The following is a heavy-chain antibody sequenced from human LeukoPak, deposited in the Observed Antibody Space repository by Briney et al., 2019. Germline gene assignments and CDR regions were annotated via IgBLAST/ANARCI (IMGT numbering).Heavy chain of an antibody. CDR2: ISWNSGFL. CDR1: GFNFDNYA. Sequence: GGSLRLSCAASGFNFDNYAMHWVRQAPGKGLEWVSCISWNSGFLGYTESVKGRFTVSRDHPKNSLYLRMNSLTPEDTAPYYPCKVSVPGHPGPFDFWGQGTMVTVSS. V-gene: IGHV3-9*01. J-gene: IGHJ4*02. D-gene: IGHD5/OR15-5a*01. CDR3: CKVSVPGHPGPFDF.